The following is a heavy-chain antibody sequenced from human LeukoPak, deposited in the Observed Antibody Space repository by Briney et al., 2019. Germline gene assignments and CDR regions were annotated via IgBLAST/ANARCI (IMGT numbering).Heavy chain of an antibody. CDR3: VKDRRVTYYDSWSGYYREAFDI. V-gene: IGHV3-30*18. CDR2: ISYDGSNK. CDR1: GFTFSSYG. D-gene: IGHD3-3*01. J-gene: IGHJ3*02. Sequence: GGSLRLSCAASGFTFSSYGMHWVRQAPGKGLEWVAVISYDGSNKYYADSVKGRFTISRDNSKNTLYLQMSSLRAEDTAVYYCVKDRRVTYYDSWSGYYREAFDIWGLGTMVTVSS.